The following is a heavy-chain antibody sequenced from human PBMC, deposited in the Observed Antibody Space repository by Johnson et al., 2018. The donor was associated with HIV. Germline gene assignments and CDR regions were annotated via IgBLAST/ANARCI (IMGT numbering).Heavy chain of an antibody. CDR3: ARVLRITQAFDI. CDR1: GFTFSTYA. J-gene: IGHJ3*02. V-gene: IGHV3-64*07. CDR2: ISSDGGST. D-gene: IGHD3-10*01. Sequence: VQLVESGGGLVQPGGSLRLSCAASGFTFSTYAMHWVRQAPGKGLEYVSGISSDGGSTYYADSVKGRFTISRDNSKNTLYLQMGSLRAEDMAVCYCARVLRITQAFDIWGQGTMVTVSS.